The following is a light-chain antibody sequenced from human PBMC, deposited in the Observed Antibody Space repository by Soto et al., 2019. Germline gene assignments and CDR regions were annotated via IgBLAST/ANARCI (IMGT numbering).Light chain of an antibody. V-gene: IGLV2-8*01. CDR3: SSYTDRKHLV. Sequence: QSVLTQSPSASGSPGQSVTISCTGTSSDIGGYNSVSWYQQHPGKAPKVMIYDVTKRPSGVPDRFSGSKSGNTASLTVSARQAEEEADYYCSSYTDRKHLVFGTGTKLTVL. CDR1: SSDIGGYNS. CDR2: DVT. J-gene: IGLJ1*01.